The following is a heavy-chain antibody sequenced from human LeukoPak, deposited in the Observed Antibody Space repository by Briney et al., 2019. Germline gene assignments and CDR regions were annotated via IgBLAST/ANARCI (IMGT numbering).Heavy chain of an antibody. D-gene: IGHD3-9*01. CDR1: GFAFSSYA. CDR3: AKSPRFDGRLNDY. V-gene: IGHV3-23*01. Sequence: PGGSLRLSCAASGFAFSSYAMSWVRQAPGKGLEWVSAISGSGGSTYYADSVKGRFTISRDNSKNTLYLQMNSLRAEDTAVYYCAKSPRFDGRLNDYWGQGTLVTVSS. J-gene: IGHJ4*02. CDR2: ISGSGGST.